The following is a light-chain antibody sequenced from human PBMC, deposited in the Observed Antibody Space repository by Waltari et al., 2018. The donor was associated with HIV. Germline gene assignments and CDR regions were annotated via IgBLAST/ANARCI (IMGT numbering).Light chain of an antibody. Sequence: DIQLTQSPSFLSASVGDRVTLTYRASQGIRNSLAWYQQRPGKAPNPLVYAASTLHSGGPSRFSGSGSWTDFSLTISSLQPEDCATYYCQQFKTYSLTFGPGTKVDVK. CDR1: QGIRNS. CDR3: QQFKTYSLT. CDR2: AAS. V-gene: IGKV1-9*01. J-gene: IGKJ3*01.